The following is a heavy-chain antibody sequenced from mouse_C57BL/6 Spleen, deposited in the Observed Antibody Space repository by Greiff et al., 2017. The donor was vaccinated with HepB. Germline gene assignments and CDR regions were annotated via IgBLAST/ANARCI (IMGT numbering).Heavy chain of an antibody. CDR1: GFSFTSYG. J-gene: IGHJ4*01. CDR2: IWRGGST. V-gene: IGHV2-5*01. CDR3: AKKRDDGYYAMDY. Sequence: VQLQQSGPGLVQPSQRLSITCTVSGFSFTSYGVHWVRQSPGKGLEWLGVIWRGGSTDYNAAFMSRLSITKDNSKSQVFFKMNSLQADDTAIYYCAKKRDDGYYAMDYWGQGTSVTVSS. D-gene: IGHD2-3*01.